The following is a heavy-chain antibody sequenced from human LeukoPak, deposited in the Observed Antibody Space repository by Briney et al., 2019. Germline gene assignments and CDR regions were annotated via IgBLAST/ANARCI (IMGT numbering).Heavy chain of an antibody. CDR2: IYHSGST. CDR3: ARGGYSSSWSGYFDY. J-gene: IGHJ4*02. D-gene: IGHD6-13*01. Sequence: SETLSLTCGVSGGSISSGGYSWSWIRQPPGKGLEWIGYIYHSGSTYYNPSLKSRVTISVDRSKNQFSLKLSSVTAADTAVYYCARGGYSSSWSGYFDYWGQGTLVTVSS. V-gene: IGHV4-30-2*01. CDR1: GGSISSGGYS.